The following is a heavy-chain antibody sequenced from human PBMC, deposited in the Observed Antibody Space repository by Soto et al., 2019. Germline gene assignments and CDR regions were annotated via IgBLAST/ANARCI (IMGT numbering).Heavy chain of an antibody. V-gene: IGHV3-23*01. D-gene: IGHD2-21*02. CDR3: ARDGAYCIGDCYSLFNLEY. CDR1: GFTFSSYA. J-gene: IGHJ4*02. Sequence: EVQLLESGGGLVQPGGSLRLSCAASGFTFSSYAMSWVRQAPGKGLEWVSAISGSGGSTYYADSVKGRFTISRDNVKNTLYLQMNSLRAEDTAVYYCARDGAYCIGDCYSLFNLEYWGQGTLATVSS. CDR2: ISGSGGST.